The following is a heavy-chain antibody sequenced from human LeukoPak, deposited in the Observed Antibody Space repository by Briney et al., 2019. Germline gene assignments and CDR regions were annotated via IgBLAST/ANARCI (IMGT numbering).Heavy chain of an antibody. CDR1: GYTFTGYY. V-gene: IGHV1-2*04. J-gene: IGHJ6*02. CDR3: ARPHLRYFDWSHMDV. Sequence: GASVKVSCKASGYTFTGYYMHWVRQAPGQGLEWMGWINPSSGGTNYAQKFQGWVTMTRDTSISTAYMELSRLRSDDTAVYYCARPHLRYFDWSHMDVWGQGTTVTVSS. D-gene: IGHD3-9*01. CDR2: INPSSGGT.